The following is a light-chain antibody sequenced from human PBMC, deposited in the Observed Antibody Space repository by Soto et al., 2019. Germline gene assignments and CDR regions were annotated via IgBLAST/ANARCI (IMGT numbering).Light chain of an antibody. CDR1: SSDVGGYNY. V-gene: IGLV2-14*01. CDR2: DVS. CDR3: GSYTSSIYV. J-gene: IGLJ1*01. Sequence: QSVLTQPASVSGSPGQSITISCTGTSSDVGGYNYVSWYQQHPGKAPKLMTYDVSNRPSGVSNRFSGSKSGNTASLTISGLQAEDEADYYCGSYTSSIYVFGTGTKVTVL.